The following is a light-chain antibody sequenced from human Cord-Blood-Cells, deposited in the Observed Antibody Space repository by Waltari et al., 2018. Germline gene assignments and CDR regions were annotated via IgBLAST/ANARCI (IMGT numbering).Light chain of an antibody. CDR2: DAS. J-gene: IGKJ4*01. CDR3: QQYDNLPLT. V-gene: IGKV1-33*01. Sequence: DIQMTQSPSSLSASVGDRVTITCQVSQDISNYLNWYQQKPGKAPKLLIYDASNLETGVPSRFSVSGSGTDFTFTISSLQPEDIATYYCQQYDNLPLTFGGGTKVEIK. CDR1: QDISNY.